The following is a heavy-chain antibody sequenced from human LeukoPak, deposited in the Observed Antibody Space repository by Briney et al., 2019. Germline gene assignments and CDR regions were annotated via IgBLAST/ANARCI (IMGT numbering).Heavy chain of an antibody. CDR2: ISYDGSNK. D-gene: IGHD4-11*01. CDR1: GFTFSSYA. Sequence: PGRSLRLSCAASGFTFSSYAMHWVRQAPGKGLEWVAVISYDGSNKYYADSVKGRFTISRDNSKNTLYLQMNSLRAEDTAVYYCASGMTTVTANFDYWGQGTLVTVSS. V-gene: IGHV3-30-3*01. J-gene: IGHJ4*02. CDR3: ASGMTTVTANFDY.